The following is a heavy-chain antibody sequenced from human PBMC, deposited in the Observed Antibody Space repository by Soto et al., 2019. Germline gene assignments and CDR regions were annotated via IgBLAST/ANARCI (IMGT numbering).Heavy chain of an antibody. V-gene: IGHV1-18*01. J-gene: IGHJ6*02. CDR2: ISGYNGNT. CDR1: GYTFTNYG. Sequence: QVQVVQSGDEVKKPGASVKVSCKASGYTFTNYGFSWVRQAPGQGLEWMGWISGYNGNTKYAEKFQGRVTMTTDTSAXKAHMELRSLRSDDTAVYYCAREGQAPYYYYGMDVWGQGTAVTVSS. CDR3: AREGQAPYYYYGMDV.